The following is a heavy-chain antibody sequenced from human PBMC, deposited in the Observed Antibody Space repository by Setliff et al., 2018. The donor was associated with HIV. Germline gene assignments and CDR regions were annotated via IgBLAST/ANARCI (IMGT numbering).Heavy chain of an antibody. D-gene: IGHD3-3*01. CDR2: ISGTT. J-gene: IGHJ4*02. CDR1: GFTFSSAW. V-gene: IGHV3-15*01. Sequence: GGSLRLSCAASGFTFSSAWMIWVRQAPGKGLDWVGLISGTTDYAAPVKGRFTISRDDSRNTLFLHMSDLKTEDTAVYFCARGEYYDFWNGFDYWGQGTLVTVSS. CDR3: ARGEYYDFWNGFDY.